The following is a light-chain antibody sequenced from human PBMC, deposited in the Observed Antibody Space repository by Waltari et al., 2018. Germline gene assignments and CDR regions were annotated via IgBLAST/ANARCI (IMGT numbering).Light chain of an antibody. V-gene: IGKV4-1*01. CDR2: WAS. Sequence: DIVMTHSPDSLAVSLRERATITCKSSQSVLYSSNNKNYLAWYQQKPGQPPKLLIYWASTRESGVPDRFSGSGSETDFTLTISSLQAEDVAVYYCQQYYSKPLTFGGGTKVEIK. CDR3: QQYYSKPLT. CDR1: QSVLYSSNNKNY. J-gene: IGKJ4*01.